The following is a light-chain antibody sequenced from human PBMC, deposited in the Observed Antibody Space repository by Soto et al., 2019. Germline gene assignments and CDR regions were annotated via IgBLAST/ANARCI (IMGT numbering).Light chain of an antibody. J-gene: IGKJ1*01. Sequence: EIVMTQSPATLSVSPGERVTLSCRASQSVSSNLAWYQQKPGQAPRLLIYGAYTRATGIPARFSGSGSGTEFTLTISSLQSEDFAVYYCQQYNNWPRTFGQGTKVDIK. CDR1: QSVSSN. CDR2: GAY. CDR3: QQYNNWPRT. V-gene: IGKV3-15*01.